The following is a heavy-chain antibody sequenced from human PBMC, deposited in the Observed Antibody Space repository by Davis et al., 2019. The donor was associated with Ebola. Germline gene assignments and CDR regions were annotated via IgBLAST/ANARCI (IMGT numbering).Heavy chain of an antibody. CDR3: AREVLRFLEYGMDV. CDR2: ISGSGGST. J-gene: IGHJ6*02. D-gene: IGHD3-3*01. Sequence: GESLKISCTTSGFTFTSYAMSWVRQAPGKGLEWVSGISGSGGSTYYADSVKGRFTISRDNSKNTLYLQMNSLRAEDTAVYYCAREVLRFLEYGMDVWGQGTTVTVSS. CDR1: GFTFTSYA. V-gene: IGHV3-23*01.